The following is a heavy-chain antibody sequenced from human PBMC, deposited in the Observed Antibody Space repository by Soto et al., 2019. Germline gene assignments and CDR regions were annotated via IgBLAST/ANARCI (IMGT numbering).Heavy chain of an antibody. D-gene: IGHD2-2*01. Sequence: EVQLVESGGGLVQPGGSLRLSCAASGFTFSSYWMHWVRQAPGKGLVWVSRINSDGSSTSYADSVKGRFTISRGNAKNTLYLQMNSLSAEDTAVYYCARYRRVPAASTYYYYYYMDVWGKGTTVTVSS. CDR1: GFTFSSYW. CDR2: INSDGSST. V-gene: IGHV3-74*01. CDR3: ARYRRVPAASTYYYYYYMDV. J-gene: IGHJ6*03.